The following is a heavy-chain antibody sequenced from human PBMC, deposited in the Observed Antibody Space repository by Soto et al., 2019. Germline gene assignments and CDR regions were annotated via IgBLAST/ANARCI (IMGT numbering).Heavy chain of an antibody. CDR3: ARDLAAADY. CDR2: IYYSGST. J-gene: IGHJ4*02. V-gene: IGHV4-31*03. Sequence: SETLSLTCTVSGGSISSGGYHWSWIRQHPGKGLEWIGYIYYSGSTYYNPSLKSRVTISVDTSKNQFSLKLSSVTAADTAVYYCARDLAAADYWGQGTLVTVSS. CDR1: GGSISSGGYH. D-gene: IGHD6-13*01.